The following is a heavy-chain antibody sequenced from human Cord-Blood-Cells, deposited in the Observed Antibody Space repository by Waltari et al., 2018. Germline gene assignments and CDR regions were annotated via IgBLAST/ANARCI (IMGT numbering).Heavy chain of an antibody. CDR2: IWYDGSNK. CDR3: AREPLVVAATPFDY. J-gene: IGHJ4*02. Sequence: QVQLVESGGGVVQPGRCLRLSCAASGFTFSSYGMHWVRQAPGKGLEWVAVIWYDGSNKYYADSVKGRFTISRDNSKNTLYLQMNSLRAEDTAVYYCAREPLVVAATPFDYWGQGTLVTVSS. V-gene: IGHV3-33*01. CDR1: GFTFSSYG. D-gene: IGHD2-15*01.